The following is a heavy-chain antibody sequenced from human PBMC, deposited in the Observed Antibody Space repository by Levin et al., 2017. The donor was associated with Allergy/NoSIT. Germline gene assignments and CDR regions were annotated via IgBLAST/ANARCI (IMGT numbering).Heavy chain of an antibody. CDR1: GFTFSDAW. CDR2: IKSKIDGGTR. CDR3: TTSSGYDFDGYVY. V-gene: IGHV3-15*01. J-gene: IGHJ1*01. D-gene: IGHD5-12*01. Sequence: GGSLRLSCAASGFTFSDAWMSWVRQAPGKGLEWVGRIKSKIDGGTRDYAAPVKGRFTISRDDSENTLFLQLNTLKSEDTAVYYCTTSSGYDFDGYVYWGQGTLVTVSS.